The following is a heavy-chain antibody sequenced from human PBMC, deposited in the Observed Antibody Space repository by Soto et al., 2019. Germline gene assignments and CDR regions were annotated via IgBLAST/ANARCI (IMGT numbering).Heavy chain of an antibody. CDR2: ISAYNGNT. D-gene: IGHD4-17*01. Sequence: QVQLVQSGAEVKKPGASVKVSCKASGYTFTSYGIRWVRQAPGQGLEWMGWISAYNGNTNYAQKLQGRVTMTTDTASSPSYMEMCSMRSDDTAVYYWATTTGDLGYCEYWGQGTLVTVSS. J-gene: IGHJ4*02. CDR3: ATTTGDLGYCEY. V-gene: IGHV1-18*01. CDR1: GYTFTSYG.